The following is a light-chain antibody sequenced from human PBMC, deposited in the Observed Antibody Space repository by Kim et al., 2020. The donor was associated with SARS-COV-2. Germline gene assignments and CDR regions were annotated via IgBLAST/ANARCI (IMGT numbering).Light chain of an antibody. CDR1: NSNIGRHL. Sequence: QRFTISSSESNSNIGRHLFNWYQHLPGTAPKLIIYSNDQRPSEVPDQFSASKSGTSASLAISELQSQHEADYYCATWDDTLNGPVFGGGTKLTVL. CDR2: SND. V-gene: IGLV1-44*01. J-gene: IGLJ2*01. CDR3: ATWDDTLNGPV.